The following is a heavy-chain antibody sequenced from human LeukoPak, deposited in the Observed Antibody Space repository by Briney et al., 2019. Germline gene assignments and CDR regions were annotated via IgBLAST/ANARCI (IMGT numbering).Heavy chain of an antibody. J-gene: IGHJ4*02. CDR3: ARERVDNWNDY. D-gene: IGHD1-1*01. CDR2: ISSSGSTI. V-gene: IGHV3-11*01. Sequence: VGSLRVSRANSGFTFTEYYMSWYRQALGEGLEWVSYISSSGSTIYYADSVKGRFTISRDNAKNSLYLQMNSLRAEDTAVYYCARERVDNWNDYWGQGTLVTVSS. CDR1: GFTFTEYY.